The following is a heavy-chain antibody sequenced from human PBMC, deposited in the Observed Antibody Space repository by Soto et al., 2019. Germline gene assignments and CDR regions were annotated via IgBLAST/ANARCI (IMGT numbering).Heavy chain of an antibody. V-gene: IGHV4-39*01. J-gene: IGHJ4*02. Sequence: SETLSLTCAVSGDSMSSSDYYWGWIRQPPGKGLEWIGSIYYSGSTYYNPSLQSRVAISVDTSKNQFSLKLSSVTAADTAVYYCARLKFGGGSGSYSPFDYWGQGTLVTVSS. D-gene: IGHD3-10*01. CDR3: ARLKFGGGSGSYSPFDY. CDR1: GDSMSSSDYY. CDR2: IYYSGST.